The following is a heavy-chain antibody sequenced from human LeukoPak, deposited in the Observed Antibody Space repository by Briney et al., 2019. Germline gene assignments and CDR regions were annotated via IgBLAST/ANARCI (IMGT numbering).Heavy chain of an antibody. D-gene: IGHD3-10*01. J-gene: IGHJ4*02. CDR1: GGSISSNNW. Sequence: PSGTLSLTCAVSGGSISSNNWWSWVRQTPGKGLEWIGEIYHSGSTNYKPSPKSRVTISIDKPKSQFSLKLSSVTAADTAVYFCARRSGGFDYWGQGTLVSVSS. CDR3: ARRSGGFDY. V-gene: IGHV4-4*02. CDR2: IYHSGST.